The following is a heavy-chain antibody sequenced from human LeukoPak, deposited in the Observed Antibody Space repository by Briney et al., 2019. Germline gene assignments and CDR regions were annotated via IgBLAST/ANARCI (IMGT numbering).Heavy chain of an antibody. CDR2: IYYSGST. CDR1: GGSISSYY. D-gene: IGHD2-15*01. CDR3: ARLGYCSGGSCYPEYYFDY. V-gene: IGHV4-59*08. J-gene: IGHJ4*02. Sequence: SETLSLTCTVSGGSISSYYWSSIRQPPGKGLEWIGYIYYSGSTNYNPSLKSRVTISVDTSKNQFSLKLSSVTAAVTAVYYCARLGYCSGGSCYPEYYFDYWGQGTLVTVSS.